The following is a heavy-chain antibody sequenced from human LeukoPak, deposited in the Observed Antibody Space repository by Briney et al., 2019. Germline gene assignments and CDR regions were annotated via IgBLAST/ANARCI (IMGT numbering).Heavy chain of an antibody. CDR1: GGSISSSSYY. CDR3: ARHVGRTMVRGVITDP. J-gene: IGHJ5*02. Sequence: SETLSLTCTVSGGSISSSSYYWGWIRQPPGKRLEWIGSIYYSGSTYYNPSLKSRVTISVDTSKNQFSLKLSSVTASDTAVYYCARHVGRTMVRGVITDPWGQGTLVTVSS. V-gene: IGHV4-39*01. CDR2: IYYSGST. D-gene: IGHD3-10*01.